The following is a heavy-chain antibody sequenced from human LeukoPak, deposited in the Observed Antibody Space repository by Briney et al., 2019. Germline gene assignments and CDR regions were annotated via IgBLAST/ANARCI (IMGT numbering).Heavy chain of an antibody. CDR1: YYAFNRYG. Sequence: ASVTVSCKASYYAFNRYGITWVRQAPGQGLEWMGWTSAYNGDTNYAQKFKGRLTLTTDTSTSTAYMELRNLRSDDTAVYYCARDPSNSSGRDIYFDYWGQGTLVTVSS. V-gene: IGHV1-18*01. J-gene: IGHJ4*02. CDR2: TSAYNGDT. CDR3: ARDPSNSSGRDIYFDY. D-gene: IGHD6-19*01.